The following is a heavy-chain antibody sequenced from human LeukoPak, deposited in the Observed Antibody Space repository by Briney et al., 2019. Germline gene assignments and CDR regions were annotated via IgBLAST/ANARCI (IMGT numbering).Heavy chain of an antibody. CDR3: TRHGGTFDP. CDR2: GYHSGIT. D-gene: IGHD1-1*01. J-gene: IGHJ5*02. V-gene: IGHV4-59*01. Sequence: PSETLSLTCTVSGDSISSYDWSWIRQPPGKGLEWIGYGYHSGITNYNSYLKCRVTISVDTSESQFSLRLSPVTAADTAIYYCTRHGGTFDPWGQGILVTVSS. CDR1: GDSISSYD.